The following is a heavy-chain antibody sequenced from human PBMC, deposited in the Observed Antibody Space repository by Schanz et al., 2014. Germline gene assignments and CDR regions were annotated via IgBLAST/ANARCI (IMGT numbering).Heavy chain of an antibody. J-gene: IGHJ4*02. CDR1: GFTFSTST. CDR2: ISGSGAST. V-gene: IGHV3-23*04. D-gene: IGHD6-19*01. Sequence: EVQLVESGGGLVQPGGSLRLSCAASGFTFSTSTMHWVRQAPGKGLEWVSGISGSGASTYYADSVKGRFTISRDNSNKTVDLQMNSLRAEDTALYYCTKDKSQIAVAGLFDLWGQGTLVTVSS. CDR3: TKDKSQIAVAGLFDL.